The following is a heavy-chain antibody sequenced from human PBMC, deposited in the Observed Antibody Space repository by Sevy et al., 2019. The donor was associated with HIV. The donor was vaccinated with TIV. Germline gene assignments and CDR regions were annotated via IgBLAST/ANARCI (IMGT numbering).Heavy chain of an antibody. V-gene: IGHV1-2*02. D-gene: IGHD1-26*01. CDR3: ARGGIVGATRHFDY. CDR2: IDPNSGGT. J-gene: IGHJ4*02. Sequence: ASVKVSCKASGYTFTGYYMHWVRQAPGQGLEWMGWIDPNSGGTNYAQKFQGSVTMTRDTSISTAYMELSRLRSDDTAVYYCARGGIVGATRHFDYWGQGTLVTVSS. CDR1: GYTFTGYY.